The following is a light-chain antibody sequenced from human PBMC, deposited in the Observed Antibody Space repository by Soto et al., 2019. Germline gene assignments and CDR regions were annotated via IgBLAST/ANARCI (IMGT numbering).Light chain of an antibody. V-gene: IGKV1-39*01. CDR1: QSISSH. CDR3: QQSYSSPPT. J-gene: IGKJ1*01. CDR2: AAS. Sequence: DIQMTQSPSSLSASVEDRVIITCRASQSISSHLNWYQQKPGKAPKLLIFAASSLHSGVPSRFSGSRSGPDFTLTSSSLQPEDFATYYCQQSYSSPPTFGQGTKVDI.